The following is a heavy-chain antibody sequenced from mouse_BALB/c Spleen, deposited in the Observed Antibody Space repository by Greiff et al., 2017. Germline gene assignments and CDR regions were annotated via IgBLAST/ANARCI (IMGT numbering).Heavy chain of an antibody. CDR2: INPSTGYT. CDR3: ARSAIAY. Sequence: VQVVESGADLAEPWPSVKMSCKASGYSFTSYCMHWVKQTPGQGLEWIGYINPSTGYTEYNQKFTDKATLTADKSYSTAYMPLSSLTSEDSAVYYTARSAIAYWGQGTSVTVSS. J-gene: IGHJ4*01. V-gene: IGHV1-7*01. CDR1: GYSFTSYC.